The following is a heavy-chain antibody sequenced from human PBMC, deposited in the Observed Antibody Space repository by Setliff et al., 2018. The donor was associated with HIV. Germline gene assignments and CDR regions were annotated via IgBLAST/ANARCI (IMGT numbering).Heavy chain of an antibody. J-gene: IGHJ6*03. V-gene: IGHV4-39*01. CDR1: GGSISSRNYY. CDR3: ARHRDPPGSSWIFYYYYMDL. D-gene: IGHD6-13*01. Sequence: ASETLSLTCSVSGGSISSRNYYWGWIRQPPGKGLEWIGSIYHSGSTFYSPSLKSRVTISVDTSKNQVSLRLSSVTAADTGVYYCARHRDPPGSSWIFYYYYMDLWGGGTTVTVSS. CDR2: IYHSGST.